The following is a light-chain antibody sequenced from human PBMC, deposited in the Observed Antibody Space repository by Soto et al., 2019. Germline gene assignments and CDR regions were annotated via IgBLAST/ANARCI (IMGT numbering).Light chain of an antibody. Sequence: EIVLTQAPVTLSLSPGERTTLSCRASQSVSRSLAWYQQKTGQXPRXXVYDASNRATGIPARFSVSESGTDFTLNISSLEPEDGAVYDGQQYHNTPITFGQGTRLEIK. CDR1: QSVSRS. J-gene: IGKJ5*01. CDR3: QQYHNTPIT. CDR2: DAS. V-gene: IGKV3-11*01.